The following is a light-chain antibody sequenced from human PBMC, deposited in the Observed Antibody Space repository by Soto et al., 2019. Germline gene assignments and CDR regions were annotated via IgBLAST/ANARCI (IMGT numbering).Light chain of an antibody. CDR2: AAS. V-gene: IGKV1-39*01. CDR3: QQTYSTPPYT. Sequence: DLQMTQSPSSLSASVGDRVTITCRASQSISSYLNWYQQKPGKAPKLLVYAASTLQSGVPSRFSGSGSGTDFTLTISSLQLEDFATYYCQQTYSTPPYTFGQGTKLEIK. CDR1: QSISSY. J-gene: IGKJ2*01.